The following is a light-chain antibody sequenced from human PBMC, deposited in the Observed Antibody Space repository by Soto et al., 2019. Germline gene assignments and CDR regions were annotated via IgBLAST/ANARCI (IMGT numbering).Light chain of an antibody. Sequence: DIQMTQSPASLSASVGDRVTITCRASQAINKNLNWYRHKLGKAPELLIYDASDSQAGVPSRFSGSGSGADFTLIISRLQPEDFVTYYCQQSYNSPYTFGQGTKLEIK. CDR2: DAS. V-gene: IGKV1-39*01. J-gene: IGKJ2*01. CDR1: QAINKN. CDR3: QQSYNSPYT.